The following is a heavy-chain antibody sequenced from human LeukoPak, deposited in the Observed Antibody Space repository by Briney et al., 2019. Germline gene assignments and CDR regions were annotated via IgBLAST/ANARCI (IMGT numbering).Heavy chain of an antibody. CDR1: GYTLTELS. CDR3: ATDRRYSSSQVGYYYYYMDV. J-gene: IGHJ6*03. D-gene: IGHD6-13*01. CDR2: FDPEDGET. Sequence: ASVKVSCKVSGYTLTELSMHWVRQAPGKGLEWMGGFDPEDGETIYAQKFQGRVTTTEDTSTDTAYMELSSLRSEDTAVYYCATDRRYSSSQVGYYYYYMDVWGKGTTVTVSS. V-gene: IGHV1-24*01.